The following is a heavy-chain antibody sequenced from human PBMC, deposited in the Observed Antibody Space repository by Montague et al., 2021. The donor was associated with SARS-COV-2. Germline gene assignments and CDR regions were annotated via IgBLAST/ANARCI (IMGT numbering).Heavy chain of an antibody. CDR3: ARGGLGNRGFDY. D-gene: IGHD3/OR15-3a*01. V-gene: IGHV4-4*02. Sequence: SETLSLTCVVSDVSLSSSTWWCWVRQSPGKVLEWVGETYLSGFTXYNPSVKSRVTISLDDSRSQFSLRLTSVTAADTAVYFCARGGLGNRGFDYWGQGALVTVSS. J-gene: IGHJ4*02. CDR2: TYLSGFT. CDR1: DVSLSSSTW.